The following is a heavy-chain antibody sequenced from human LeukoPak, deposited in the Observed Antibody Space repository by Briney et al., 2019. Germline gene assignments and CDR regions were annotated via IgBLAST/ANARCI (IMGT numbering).Heavy chain of an antibody. CDR2: INPNSGGT. CDR3: ARGPGGYYYDIPL. J-gene: IGHJ4*02. D-gene: IGHD3-22*01. CDR1: GYTFTGYY. Sequence: ASVKVSCKASGYTFTGYYMHWVRQAPGQGLEGMGWINPNSGGTNYAQKFQGRVTMTRDTSISTAYMELSRLRSDDTAVYYCARGPGGYYYDIPLWGQGTLVTVSS. V-gene: IGHV1-2*02.